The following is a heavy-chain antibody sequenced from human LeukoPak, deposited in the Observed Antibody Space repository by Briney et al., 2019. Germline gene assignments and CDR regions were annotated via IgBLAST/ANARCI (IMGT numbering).Heavy chain of an antibody. CDR1: GFTFSSYA. V-gene: IGHV3-30*04. Sequence: GGSLRLSCAASGFTFSSYAMHWVRQAPGKGPEWVAVISYDGSNKYYADSVKGRFTISRDNSKNTLYLQMNSLRAEDTAVYYCARGGSYGFDYWGQGTLVTVSS. D-gene: IGHD1-26*01. J-gene: IGHJ4*02. CDR2: ISYDGSNK. CDR3: ARGGSYGFDY.